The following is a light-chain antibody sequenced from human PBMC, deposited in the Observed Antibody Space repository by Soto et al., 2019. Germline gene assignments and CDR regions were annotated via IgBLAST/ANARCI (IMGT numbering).Light chain of an antibody. V-gene: IGKV3-20*01. CDR3: QQYGSSPGT. CDR2: GAS. J-gene: IGKJ2*01. CDR1: QNVKNNY. Sequence: PGERATLSCRASQNVKNNYLAWYQQKPGQAPRLLIRGASSRAAGLPDRFSGSGSGTAFTLTISRLEPEDYAVYYCQQYGSSPGTFVQGTKLEIK.